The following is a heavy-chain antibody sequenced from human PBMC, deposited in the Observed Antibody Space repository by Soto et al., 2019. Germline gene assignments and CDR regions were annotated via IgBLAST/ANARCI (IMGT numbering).Heavy chain of an antibody. V-gene: IGHV3-7*04. J-gene: IGHJ3*02. CDR1: GFTFSSHW. Sequence: GSLRLSCAASGFTFSSHWMSWVRQAPGKGLEWVANIKPDGSEKWYVDSVKGRFTISRDNAKNSLYLQMNSLRAEDTAVYYCARGDYYDSSGPFSDAFDIWGQGTRVTVSS. D-gene: IGHD3-22*01. CDR2: IKPDGSEK. CDR3: ARGDYYDSSGPFSDAFDI.